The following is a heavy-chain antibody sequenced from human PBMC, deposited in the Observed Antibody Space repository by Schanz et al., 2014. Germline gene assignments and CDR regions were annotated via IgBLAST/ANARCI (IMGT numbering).Heavy chain of an antibody. CDR2: INPNSGGT. Sequence: QVQLVQSGAEVKKPGASVKVSCKASGYTLTGFGVSWVRQAPGVGPEWMGRINPNSGGTDYAQKFQGRVTMTSDTSISTAYMVLSRLRSDDTAIYYCARDGGGPTVTTGYYGMDVWGQGTTVTVSS. D-gene: IGHD4-17*01. CDR3: ARDGGGPTVTTGYYGMDV. J-gene: IGHJ6*02. CDR1: GYTLTGFG. V-gene: IGHV1-2*06.